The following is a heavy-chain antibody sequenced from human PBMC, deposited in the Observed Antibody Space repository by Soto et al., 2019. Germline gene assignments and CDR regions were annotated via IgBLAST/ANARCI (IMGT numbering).Heavy chain of an antibody. CDR3: ARPNGNYYLGANDD. Sequence: QVQLVKSGAEVKKPGASVRISCKASGYNLPTHNIHWVRQAPGHRLEWMGWINAANGHTKYSQNFQNRVTISIDTAASTVYRKLTCLTSDDTAIYYCARPNGNYYLGANDDWGQGTLVTVSS. D-gene: IGHD4-17*01. V-gene: IGHV1-3*01. CDR2: INAANGHT. J-gene: IGHJ4*02. CDR1: GYNLPTHN.